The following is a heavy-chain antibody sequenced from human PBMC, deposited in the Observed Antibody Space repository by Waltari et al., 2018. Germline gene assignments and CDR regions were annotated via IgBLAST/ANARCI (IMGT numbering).Heavy chain of an antibody. D-gene: IGHD3-22*01. CDR1: GFTFSSYS. Sequence: EVQLVESGGGLVQPGGSLRLSCAASGFTFSSYSMNLVRQAPGKGLEWVSYISSSSSTIYYADSVKGRFTISRDNAKNSLYLQMNSLRDEDTAVYYCATSHYYDSSGFRTDFQHWGQGTLVTVSS. V-gene: IGHV3-48*02. J-gene: IGHJ1*01. CDR2: ISSSSSTI. CDR3: ATSHYYDSSGFRTDFQH.